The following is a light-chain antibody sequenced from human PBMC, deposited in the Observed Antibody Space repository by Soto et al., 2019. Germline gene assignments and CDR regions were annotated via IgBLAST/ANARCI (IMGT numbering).Light chain of an antibody. CDR3: SSYTSSSTDV. V-gene: IGLV2-18*02. CDR2: EVS. CDR1: SSDVGSYNR. J-gene: IGLJ1*01. Sequence: QSALTQPPSVSGSPGQSVTISCTGTSSDVGSYNRVSWYHQPPGTAPKLMIYEVSNRPSGVPDRFSGSKSGNTASLTISGLQAEDEADYYCSSYTSSSTDVFGTGTKLTVL.